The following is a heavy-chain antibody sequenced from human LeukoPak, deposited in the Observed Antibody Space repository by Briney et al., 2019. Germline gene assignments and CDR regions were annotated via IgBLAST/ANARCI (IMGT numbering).Heavy chain of an antibody. J-gene: IGHJ3*02. Sequence: SETLSLTCSASGDSISSFYWSWVRQPPGQGLEWIGYIHYSGSTKYNPSLESRASISVDTSKNQFSLRLRFVTAADTAVYYCAKNQLLPYDVFNTWGQGTMVTVSS. V-gene: IGHV4-59*01. CDR1: GDSISSFY. CDR2: IHYSGST. CDR3: AKNQLLPYDVFNT. D-gene: IGHD3-10*01.